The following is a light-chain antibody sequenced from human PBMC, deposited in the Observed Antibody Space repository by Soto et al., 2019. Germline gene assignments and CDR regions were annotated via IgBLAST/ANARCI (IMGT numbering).Light chain of an antibody. CDR3: QQYETSVLT. V-gene: IGKV3-20*01. J-gene: IGKJ4*02. CDR2: GVS. Sequence: IVLTQSPGTLSLSPGERATLSCRASQTIADNNLAWYQQRPGQAPRILIHGVSSRVNGIPDRFSGSGSGTDFTLTISRLKPEDFAVYYCQQYETSVLTFGGGTKVDIK. CDR1: QTIADNN.